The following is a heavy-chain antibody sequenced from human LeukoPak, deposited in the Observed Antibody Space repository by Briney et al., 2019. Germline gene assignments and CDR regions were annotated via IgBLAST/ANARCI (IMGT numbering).Heavy chain of an antibody. CDR2: IWYDGSNK. V-gene: IGHV3-33*01. CDR1: GFTFSSYG. CDR3: TREYNT. D-gene: IGHD1-1*01. J-gene: IGHJ5*02. Sequence: PGRSLRLSCAASGFTFSSYGMHWVRQAPGKGLEWVAVIWYDGSNKYYADSVKGRFTISRDNSKNTLYLQMNSLRAEDTAVYCRTREYNTWGQGTLVTVSS.